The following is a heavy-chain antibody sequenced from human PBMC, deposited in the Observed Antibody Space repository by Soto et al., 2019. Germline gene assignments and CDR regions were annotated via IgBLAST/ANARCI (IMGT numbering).Heavy chain of an antibody. CDR1: DASTSTYY. D-gene: IGHD4-17*01. CDR3: FLWNAKVNVEIDP. V-gene: IGHV4-59*01. Sequence: SETLSQTCTVCDASTSTYYCILFRQRPGKGLEWIGYIYYSGSTNYNPSLKSRVTISVDTSKNQFSLKLSSVTAADTAVYYCFLWNAKVNVEIDP. CDR2: IYYSGST. J-gene: IGHJ5*02.